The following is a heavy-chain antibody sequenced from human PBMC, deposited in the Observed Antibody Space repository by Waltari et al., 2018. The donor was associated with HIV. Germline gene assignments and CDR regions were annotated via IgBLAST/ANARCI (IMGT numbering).Heavy chain of an antibody. Sequence: EVQLLESGGGLAQPGGSRRLSCAASGFIFSNFDMHWIRDAPGKGMEWSSLIRGRGSTTYYTDSVKGRFIISRDNSRNILFLQMNNLRVEDTAVYYCAKDGGSYSGWYDPWGQGTLVTVSS. V-gene: IGHV3-23*01. J-gene: IGHJ5*02. CDR3: AKDGGSYSGWYDP. D-gene: IGHD1-26*01. CDR2: IRGRGSTT. CDR1: GFIFSNFD.